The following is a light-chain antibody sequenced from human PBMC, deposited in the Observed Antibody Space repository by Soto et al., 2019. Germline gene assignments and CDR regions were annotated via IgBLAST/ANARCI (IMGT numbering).Light chain of an antibody. CDR2: GAS. CDR1: QSVSSY. V-gene: IGKV3-15*01. J-gene: IGKJ4*01. CDR3: QQYHDWPLT. Sequence: EIVLTQSPATLSLSPGERATLSCRASQSVSSYLAWYQQKPGQAPRLLIYGASTGATGIPARFSGSGSGTEFTLTISSLQSEDFAVYYCQQYHDWPLTFGGGTKVDIK.